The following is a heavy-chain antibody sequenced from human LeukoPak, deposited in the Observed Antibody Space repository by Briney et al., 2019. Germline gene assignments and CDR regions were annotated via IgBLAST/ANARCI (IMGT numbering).Heavy chain of an antibody. Sequence: ASVKVSCKASGYTFTSYAMHLVRQAPGQRLEWMGWINAGNGNTKYSQKFQGRVTITRDTSASTAYMELSSLRSEDTAVYYCATTRGVEPSPWYFDLWGRGTLVTVSS. CDR1: GYTFTSYA. CDR2: INAGNGNT. D-gene: IGHD1-14*01. V-gene: IGHV1-3*01. CDR3: ATTRGVEPSPWYFDL. J-gene: IGHJ2*01.